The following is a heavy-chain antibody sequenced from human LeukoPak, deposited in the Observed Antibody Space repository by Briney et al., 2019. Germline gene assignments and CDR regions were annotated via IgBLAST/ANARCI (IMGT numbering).Heavy chain of an antibody. V-gene: IGHV4-30-4*08. J-gene: IGHJ6*03. CDR3: AREDTMVRGVHYYYYMDV. CDR2: IYYSGST. CDR1: GGSISSGDYY. Sequence: PSETLSLTCTVSGGSISSGDYYWRWIRQPPGKSLEWIGYIYYSGSTYYNPSLKSRVTISVDTSKNQFSLKLSSVTAADTAVYYCAREDTMVRGVHYYYYMDVWGKGTTVTVSS. D-gene: IGHD3-10*01.